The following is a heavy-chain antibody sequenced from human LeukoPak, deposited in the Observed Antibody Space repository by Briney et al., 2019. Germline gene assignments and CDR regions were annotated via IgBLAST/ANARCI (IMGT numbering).Heavy chain of an antibody. Sequence: PSETLSLTCTVSGGSINSYYWSWIRQPPGKGLEWIGYVYYSGDTNYNRSLKSRVTMSVDTSRNQFSLKLSSVTAADTAVYYCARVIRYNSGWYFDYWGQGTLVTVSS. CDR2: VYYSGDT. V-gene: IGHV4-59*01. CDR1: GGSINSYY. CDR3: ARVIRYNSGWYFDY. D-gene: IGHD6-19*01. J-gene: IGHJ4*02.